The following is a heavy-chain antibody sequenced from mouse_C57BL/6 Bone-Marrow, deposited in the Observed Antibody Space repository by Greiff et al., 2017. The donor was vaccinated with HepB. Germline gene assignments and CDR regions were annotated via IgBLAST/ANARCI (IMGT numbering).Heavy chain of an antibody. J-gene: IGHJ3*01. CDR3: TRRGDYGSSYGWFAY. CDR1: GYTFTDYE. CDR2: IDPETGGT. Sequence: VQLQQSGAELVRPGASVTLSCKASGYTFTDYEMHWVKQTPVHGLEWIGAIDPETGGTAYNQKFKGKAILTADKSSSTAYMELRSLTSEDSAVYYCTRRGDYGSSYGWFAYWGQGTLVTVSA. D-gene: IGHD1-1*01. V-gene: IGHV1-15*01.